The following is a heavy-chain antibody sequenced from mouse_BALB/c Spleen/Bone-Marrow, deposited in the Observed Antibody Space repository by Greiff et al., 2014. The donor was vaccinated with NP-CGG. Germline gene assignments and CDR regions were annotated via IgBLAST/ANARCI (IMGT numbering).Heavy chain of an antibody. V-gene: IGHV5-17*02. CDR3: TRSGTLGAMDY. J-gene: IGHJ4*01. CDR1: GFTFSSFG. Sequence: EVKLVESGGGLVQPGGSRKLSCAASGFTFSSFGMHWVRQAPEKGLEWVAYISSGSSTFYYADTMKGRFTISRDNPKNTLFLQMTSLRSEDTAMYYCTRSGTLGAMDYWGQGTSVTVSS. CDR2: ISSGSSTF. D-gene: IGHD3-3*01.